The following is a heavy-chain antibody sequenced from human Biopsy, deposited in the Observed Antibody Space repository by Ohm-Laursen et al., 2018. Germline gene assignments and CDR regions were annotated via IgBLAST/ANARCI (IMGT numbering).Heavy chain of an antibody. CDR3: ARGSFWFGGNYYYYGMDV. CDR2: MNPNSGNT. V-gene: IGHV1-8*01. D-gene: IGHD3-10*01. J-gene: IGHJ6*02. CDR1: GYTFTSYD. Sequence: ASVKVSCKVSGYTFTSYDINWVRQATGQGLEWMGWMNPNSGNTDYAQKFQGRVTMTRNTSISTAYMELNSLRSEDTAVYYCARGSFWFGGNYYYYGMDVWGQGTTVSVSS.